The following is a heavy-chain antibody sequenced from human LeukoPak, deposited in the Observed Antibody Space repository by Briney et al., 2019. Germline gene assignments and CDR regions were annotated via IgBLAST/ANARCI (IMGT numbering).Heavy chain of an antibody. CDR2: IYYSGST. D-gene: IGHD6-25*01. J-gene: IGHJ4*02. CDR3: ARGSGNPYFDY. CDR1: GGSISGSSYY. Sequence: SETLSLTCTVSGGSISGSSYYWGWIRQPPGKGLEWIGSIYYSGSTYYNPSLKSRVTISVDTSKNQFSLKLNSVTATDTAVYYCARGSGNPYFDYWGQGTLVTVSS. V-gene: IGHV4-39*02.